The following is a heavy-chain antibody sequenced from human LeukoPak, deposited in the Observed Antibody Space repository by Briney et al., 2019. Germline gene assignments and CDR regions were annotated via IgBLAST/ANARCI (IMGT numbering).Heavy chain of an antibody. CDR1: GYTFTSYG. CDR2: ISAYNGNT. CDR3: ARDRGNLDILTGYFFTDY. V-gene: IGHV1-18*01. Sequence: ASVKVSCKASGYTFTSYGISWVRQAPGQGLEWMGWISAYNGNTNYAQKLQGRVTMTTDTSTSTAYMELRSLRSDDTAVYYCARDRGNLDILTGYFFTDYWGQGTLVTVSS. D-gene: IGHD3-9*01. J-gene: IGHJ4*02.